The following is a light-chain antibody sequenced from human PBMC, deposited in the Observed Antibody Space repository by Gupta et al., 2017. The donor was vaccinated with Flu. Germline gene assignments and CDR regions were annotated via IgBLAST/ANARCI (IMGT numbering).Light chain of an antibody. CDR2: AAS. Sequence: PSSLSASVGDRVTITCRASQSISSYLNWYRHKPGKAPRLLIYAASSLQSGVPSRFSGSGSGTDFTLTISRLQPEDFSTYYCQQTDSTPWTFGQGTKVEIK. CDR1: QSISSY. CDR3: QQTDSTPWT. V-gene: IGKV1-39*01. J-gene: IGKJ1*01.